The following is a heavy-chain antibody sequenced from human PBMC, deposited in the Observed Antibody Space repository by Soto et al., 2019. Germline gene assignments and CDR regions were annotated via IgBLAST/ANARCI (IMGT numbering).Heavy chain of an antibody. CDR1: GFTFSSYS. V-gene: IGHV3-21*01. CDR2: ISSSSSYI. D-gene: IGHD3-3*02. J-gene: IGHJ6*03. CDR3: ARDLPFLEWLPGAYYYMDV. Sequence: EVQLVESGGGLVKPGGSLRLSCAASGFTFSSYSMNWVRQAPGKGLEWVSSISSSSSYIYYADSVKGRFTISRDNAKNSLYLQINSLRAEDTAVYYCARDLPFLEWLPGAYYYMDVWGKGTTVTVSS.